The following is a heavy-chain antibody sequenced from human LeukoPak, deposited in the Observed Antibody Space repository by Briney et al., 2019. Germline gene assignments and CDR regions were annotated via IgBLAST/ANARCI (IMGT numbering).Heavy chain of an antibody. D-gene: IGHD5-18*01. J-gene: IGHJ3*02. Sequence: GGSLRLSCAASGFTFSSHWMHWVRHAPGKGLVLVARINSDVSVTTYADSVKGRFTISRDNAKNTLFLQMNTLRAEDTAIYFCARGSYNYGRDAFDIWGPGTMVTVSS. CDR2: INSDVSVT. V-gene: IGHV3-74*01. CDR1: GFTFSSHW. CDR3: ARGSYNYGRDAFDI.